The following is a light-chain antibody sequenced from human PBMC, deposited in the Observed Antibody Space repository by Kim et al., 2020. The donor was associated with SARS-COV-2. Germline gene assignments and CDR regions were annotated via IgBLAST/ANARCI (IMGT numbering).Light chain of an antibody. CDR3: GTWDSNLSVYV. CDR2: DND. CDR1: SSNIENNY. V-gene: IGLV1-51*01. J-gene: IGLJ1*01. Sequence: QSVLTQPPSVSAAPGQKVTISCSGSSSNIENNYVSWYQQLPGTAPKLLIFDNDERPSGIPDRFSGSKSGTPATLGITGLQTGDEADYYCGTWDSNLSVYVFGTGTKVTVL.